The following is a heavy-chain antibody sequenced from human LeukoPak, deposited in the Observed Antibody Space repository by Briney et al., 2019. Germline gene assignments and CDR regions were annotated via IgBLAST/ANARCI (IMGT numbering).Heavy chain of an antibody. J-gene: IGHJ3*02. D-gene: IGHD6-6*01. Sequence: SETLSLTCTVSGGSISSSSHYWGWVRRPPGKGLECIGDIYYSGSTYYNPSLKSRVTISVDTSKNQFSLKLSSVTAADTAVYYCASHTPPPYGSSYAFDIWGQGTMVTVSS. CDR2: IYYSGST. CDR3: ASHTPPPYGSSYAFDI. CDR1: GGSISSSSHY. V-gene: IGHV4-39*01.